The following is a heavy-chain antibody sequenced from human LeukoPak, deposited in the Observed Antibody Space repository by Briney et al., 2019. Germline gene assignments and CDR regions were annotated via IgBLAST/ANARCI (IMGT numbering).Heavy chain of an antibody. J-gene: IGHJ4*02. CDR2: INWNGDST. D-gene: IGHD6-13*01. V-gene: IGHV3-20*04. CDR1: GFTFDNYG. Sequence: PGGSLRLSCAASGFTFDNYGMSWDRQAPGKVLEWVSGINWNGDSTGYADSVKGRFTISRDNAKNSLYLQMNSLRAEDTALYYCARTPHPAIAAAGNFDYWGQGTLVTVSS. CDR3: ARTPHPAIAAAGNFDY.